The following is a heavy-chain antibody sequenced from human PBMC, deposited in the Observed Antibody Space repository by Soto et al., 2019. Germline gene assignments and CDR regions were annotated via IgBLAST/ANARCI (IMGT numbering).Heavy chain of an antibody. V-gene: IGHV3-23*01. D-gene: IGHD6-13*01. CDR2: ISGSGGST. J-gene: IGHJ4*02. CDR3: ANTYSSSCAPNY. Sequence: EVQLLESGGGLVQPGGSLRLSCAASGFTFSSYAMSWVRQAPGKGLEWVSAISGSGGSTYYADSVKGRFTISRDNPKNTLYLQMNSLRAEDTAVYYCANTYSSSCAPNYWGQGTLVTVSS. CDR1: GFTFSSYA.